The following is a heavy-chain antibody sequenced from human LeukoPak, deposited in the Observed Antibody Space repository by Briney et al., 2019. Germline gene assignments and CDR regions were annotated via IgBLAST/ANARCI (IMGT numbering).Heavy chain of an antibody. J-gene: IGHJ4*02. V-gene: IGHV4-31*03. D-gene: IGHD3-3*01. CDR2: IFYSGST. CDR1: GVSISSGGYY. Sequence: PSETLSLTCTVSGVSISSGGYYWSWIRQHPGKGLEWLGYIFYSGSTYYNPSLKSRVTISVDTSKNQFSLKLSSVTAADTAVYYCARSAAPYYDFWSGTRFDYWGQGTLVTVSS. CDR3: ARSAAPYYDFWSGTRFDY.